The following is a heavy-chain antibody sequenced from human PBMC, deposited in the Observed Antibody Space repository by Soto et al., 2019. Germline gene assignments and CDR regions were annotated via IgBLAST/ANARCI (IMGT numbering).Heavy chain of an antibody. CDR2: IYWDDDR. CDR1: GFSLSTSRVV. J-gene: IGHJ3*02. V-gene: IGHV2-5*02. D-gene: IGHD3-16*01. CDR3: AHIMITWGGVSALDAFDM. Sequence: SGPTLVNPTQTLTLTCSFSGFSLSTSRVVVAWIRQPPGKALEWLAIIYWDDDRRYSPSLKTRLAITKDTSKNQVVLTMTNLDPGDTATYYCAHIMITWGGVSALDAFDMWGQGTMVTVSS.